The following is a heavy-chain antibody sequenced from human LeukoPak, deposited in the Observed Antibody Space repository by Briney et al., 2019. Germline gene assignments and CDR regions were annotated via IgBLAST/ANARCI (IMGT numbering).Heavy chain of an antibody. CDR1: GYSFTAYY. Sequence: GASVKVSCKASGYSFTAYYIHWVRQAPGQGLEWMGWISPNSGGTDYAQKFLGRVTMTRDTSISTAYMELSSLTSGDTAVYYCAIQPWGSGNNWYFDFWGRGTLVTVSS. CDR2: ISPNSGGT. CDR3: AIQPWGSGNNWYFDF. D-gene: IGHD7-27*01. J-gene: IGHJ2*01. V-gene: IGHV1-2*02.